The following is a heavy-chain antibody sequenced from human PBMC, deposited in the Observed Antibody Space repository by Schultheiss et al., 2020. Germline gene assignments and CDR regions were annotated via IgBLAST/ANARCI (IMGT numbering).Heavy chain of an antibody. D-gene: IGHD2-15*01. CDR2: LYHSGST. V-gene: IGHV4-30-2*01. CDR1: GGSISSGGYS. Sequence: SETLSLTCTVSGGSISSGGYSWSWIRHPPGKGLEWIGYLYHSGSTYYNPSLKSRVTISVDRSMNQFSLKLGSVTAADTAVYYCARGRRRESSSSPEDIVVVVAATHLDYWGQGTLVTVYS. CDR3: ARGRRRESSSSPEDIVVVVAATHLDY. J-gene: IGHJ4*02.